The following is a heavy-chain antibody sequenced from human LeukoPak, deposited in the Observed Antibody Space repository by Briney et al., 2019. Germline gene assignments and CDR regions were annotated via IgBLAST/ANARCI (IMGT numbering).Heavy chain of an antibody. CDR1: GFAFNNFG. D-gene: IGHD6-6*01. V-gene: IGHV3-30*05. Sequence: GGSLRLSCAASGFAFNNFGMLWVRQAPGKGLEWVAVISFDGANKHYADSVRGRFSISRDNSKNTLYLQMNSLTTEDKAVYYCAREGSIPEYDSSPFFDYWGQGTLVTVSS. CDR2: ISFDGANK. CDR3: AREGSIPEYDSSPFFDY. J-gene: IGHJ4*02.